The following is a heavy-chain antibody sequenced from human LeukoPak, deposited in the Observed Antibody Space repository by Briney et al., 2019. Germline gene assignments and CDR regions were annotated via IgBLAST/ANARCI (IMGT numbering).Heavy chain of an antibody. J-gene: IGHJ4*02. CDR2: IKQDGSEK. V-gene: IGHV3-7*01. CDR3: ASLTGYSYGYSRGRGHSPYYFDY. CDR1: GFTFSSYW. Sequence: GGSLRLSCAASGFTFSSYWMSWVRQAPGKGLEWVANIKQDGSEKYYVDSVKGRFTISRDNAKNSLYLQMNSLRAEDTAVYYCASLTGYSYGYSRGRGHSPYYFDYWGQGTLVTVSS. D-gene: IGHD5-18*01.